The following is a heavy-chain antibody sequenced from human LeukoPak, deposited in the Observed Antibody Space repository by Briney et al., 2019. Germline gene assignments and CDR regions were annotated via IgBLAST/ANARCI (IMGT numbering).Heavy chain of an antibody. CDR2: ISSSGSTI. CDR1: GFTFSDYY. D-gene: IGHD3-10*01. CDR3: AKYGSGSYYTSSWFDP. V-gene: IGHV3-11*01. J-gene: IGHJ5*02. Sequence: GGSLRHSCAASGFTFSDYYMSWIRQAPGKGLEWVSYISSSGSTIYYADSVKGRFTISRDNAKNSLYLQMNSLRAEDTAVYYCAKYGSGSYYTSSWFDPWGQGTLVTVSS.